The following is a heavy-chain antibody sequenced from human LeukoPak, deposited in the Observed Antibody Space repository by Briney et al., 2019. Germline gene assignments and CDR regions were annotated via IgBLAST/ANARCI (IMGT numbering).Heavy chain of an antibody. Sequence: GASLQISCKGSGSSFTSYWISWVRQLPGKGLEWMGRIDPSDSYTNYSPSFQGHVTISADKSISTAYLQWSSLKASDTAMYYCVRLGELSALLWGQGTMVTVSS. CDR2: IDPSDSYT. CDR3: VRLGELSALL. J-gene: IGHJ3*01. CDR1: GSSFTSYW. V-gene: IGHV5-10-1*01. D-gene: IGHD3-16*02.